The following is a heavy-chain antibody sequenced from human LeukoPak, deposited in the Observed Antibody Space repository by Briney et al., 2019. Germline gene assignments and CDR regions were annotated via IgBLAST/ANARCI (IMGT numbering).Heavy chain of an antibody. J-gene: IGHJ4*02. CDR1: GYSFDYYW. CDR2: IYPDDSDS. Sequence: PGESLMISCKASGYSFDYYWIAWVRQLPGKGLEWMGIIYPDDSDSTYSPSFQGQVTISVDKSINTAYLQWSSLKASNTAIYYCARVGSVTNFGVVSYYFDYWGQGTLVTVSS. V-gene: IGHV5-51*01. CDR3: ARVGSVTNFGVVSYYFDY. D-gene: IGHD3-3*01.